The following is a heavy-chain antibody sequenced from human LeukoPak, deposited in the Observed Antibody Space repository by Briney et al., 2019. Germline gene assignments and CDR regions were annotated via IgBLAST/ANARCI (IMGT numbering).Heavy chain of an antibody. Sequence: SGKVSCKASGGTFSSYAISLVRQAPGQGLEWMGGIIPIFGTANYAQKFQGRVTITADKSTSTDYMELSSLSSEDQAVYYCARDLVPPTYSYDSSGSTLDAFDIWGQGTMVTVSS. CDR3: ARDLVPPTYSYDSSGSTLDAFDI. D-gene: IGHD3-22*01. CDR2: IIPIFGTA. CDR1: GGTFSSYA. V-gene: IGHV1-69*06. J-gene: IGHJ3*02.